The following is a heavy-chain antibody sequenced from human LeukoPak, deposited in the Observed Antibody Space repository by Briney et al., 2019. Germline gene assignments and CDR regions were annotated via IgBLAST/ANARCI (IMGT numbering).Heavy chain of an antibody. CDR3: ARGRWIIRGVKTHVFSH. Sequence: GGSLRLSCAASGFTFSDYYMSWIRQAPGKGLEWVSYISIRSTYASYADCVKGRFTISRDDAKNSLYMQMNGLRAEDTAVYYCARGRWIIRGVKTHVFSHWGQGALVTVSS. CDR1: GFTFSDYY. D-gene: IGHD3-10*01. V-gene: IGHV3-11*05. CDR2: ISIRSTYA. J-gene: IGHJ4*02.